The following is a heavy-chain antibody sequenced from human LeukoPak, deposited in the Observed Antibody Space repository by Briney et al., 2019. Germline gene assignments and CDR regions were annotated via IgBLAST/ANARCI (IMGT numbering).Heavy chain of an antibody. D-gene: IGHD3-10*01. CDR3: ARANYYGSGKKDLDY. V-gene: IGHV1-8*01. CDR1: GYTFTTYD. CDR2: MNPNSGDT. Sequence: ASVKVSCKASGYTFTTYDINWVRQATGQGLEWMGWMNPNSGDTGYAQKFQGRVTMTRNTSMSTAYMELSSLRSEDTAVYYCARANYYGSGKKDLDYWGQGTLVTVSS. J-gene: IGHJ4*02.